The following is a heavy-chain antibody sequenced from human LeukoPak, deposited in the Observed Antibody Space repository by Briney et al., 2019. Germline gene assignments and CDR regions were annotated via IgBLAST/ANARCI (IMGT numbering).Heavy chain of an antibody. CDR2: ISSSSSYI. Sequence: AGGSLRPSCAASGFTFSSYSMNWVRQAPGKGLEWVSSISSSSSYIYYADSVKGRFTISRDNAKNSLYLQMNSLRAEDTAVYYCARDIGYYYDSSGYLFDYWGQGTLVTVSS. CDR3: ARDIGYYYDSSGYLFDY. V-gene: IGHV3-21*01. D-gene: IGHD3-22*01. CDR1: GFTFSSYS. J-gene: IGHJ4*02.